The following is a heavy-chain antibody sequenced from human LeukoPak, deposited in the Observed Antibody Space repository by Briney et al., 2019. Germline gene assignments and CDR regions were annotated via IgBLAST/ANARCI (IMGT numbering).Heavy chain of an antibody. CDR3: AKGFGELLG. CDR1: GFTVSSNY. V-gene: IGHV3-23*01. Sequence: GGSLRLSCAASGFTVSSNYMSWVRQAPGKGLEWVSAISGSGGSTYYADSVKGRFTISRDNSKNTLYLQMNSLRAEDTAVYYCAKGFGELLGWGQGTLVTVSS. J-gene: IGHJ4*02. D-gene: IGHD3-10*01. CDR2: ISGSGGST.